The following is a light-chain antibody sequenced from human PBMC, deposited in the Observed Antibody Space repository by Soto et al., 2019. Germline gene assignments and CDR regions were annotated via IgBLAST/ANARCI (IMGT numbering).Light chain of an antibody. V-gene: IGKV3-20*01. CDR1: QSVSRNY. Sequence: EIVLTQSPGTLSLSPGERATLSCRASQSVSRNYLAWYQQKPGQAPKLLIYDASSGATGIPDRFSGRGFGTDFTLTISRLEPEDFAVYYCQHSGDFRWTFGLGTKVDIK. J-gene: IGKJ1*01. CDR3: QHSGDFRWT. CDR2: DAS.